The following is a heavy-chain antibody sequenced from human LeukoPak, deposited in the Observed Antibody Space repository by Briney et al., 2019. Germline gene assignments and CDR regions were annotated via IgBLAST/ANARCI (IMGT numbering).Heavy chain of an antibody. D-gene: IGHD3-9*01. Sequence: GGSLRLSCAASGFTFSDYNMNWVRQAPGKGLEWVSYITNGGSTIHHADSVKGRFTISRDNAQKTLYLQMNSLRAEDTAVYYCARSIGLTGGGVDVWGQGTTVTVSS. CDR1: GFTFSDYN. CDR3: ARSIGLTGGGVDV. J-gene: IGHJ6*02. CDR2: ITNGGSTI. V-gene: IGHV3-11*01.